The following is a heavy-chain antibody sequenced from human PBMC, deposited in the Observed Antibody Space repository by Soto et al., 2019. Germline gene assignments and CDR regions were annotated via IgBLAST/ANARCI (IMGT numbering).Heavy chain of an antibody. CDR1: GYTFTSYG. D-gene: IGHD3-22*01. V-gene: IGHV1-18*01. CDR3: ARDPHYYDSSGYWGDY. Sequence: GASVKVSCKASGYTFTSYGISWVRQAPGQGLEWMGWISAYNGNTNYAQKLQGRVTMTTDTSTSTAYMELRSLRSDDTAVYYCARDPHYYDSSGYWGDYWGQGTLVTVSS. J-gene: IGHJ4*02. CDR2: ISAYNGNT.